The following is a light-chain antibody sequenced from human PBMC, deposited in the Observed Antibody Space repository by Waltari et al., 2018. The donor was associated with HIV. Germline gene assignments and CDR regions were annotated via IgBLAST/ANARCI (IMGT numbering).Light chain of an antibody. J-gene: IGLJ1*01. CDR1: SRDVGSYNL. V-gene: IGLV2-23*02. Sequence: QSALTQPASVSGSPGQSITISCTGTSRDVGSYNLVSWYQQYPGKVHKLMIYEVSKRPSGGSNRFSGSKSGNTASLTIAGLQAEDEADYYCCSYAGSSTPFVFGTATKVTVL. CDR3: CSYAGSSTPFV. CDR2: EVS.